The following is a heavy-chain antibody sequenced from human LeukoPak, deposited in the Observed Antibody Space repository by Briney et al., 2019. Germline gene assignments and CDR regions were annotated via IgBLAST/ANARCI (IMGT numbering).Heavy chain of an antibody. D-gene: IGHD6-6*01. J-gene: IGHJ6*03. CDR2: TYYRSKWYN. CDR3: ARSDRSSSSGAAYYHMDV. CDR1: GDSVSSNSAA. Sequence: SQTLSLTCAISGDSVSSNSAAWNWIRQSPSRGLEWLGRTYYRSKWYNDYAVSVKSRITINPDTSKNQFSLQLNSVTPEDTAVYYCARSDRSSSSGAAYYHMDVWGKGTTVTVSS. V-gene: IGHV6-1*01.